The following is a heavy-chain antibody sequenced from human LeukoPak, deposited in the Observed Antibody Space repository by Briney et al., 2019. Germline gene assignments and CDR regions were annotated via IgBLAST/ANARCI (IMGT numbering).Heavy chain of an antibody. CDR2: IWNDGSNK. CDR3: VTSLAGYMTTVTNYFDY. CDR1: GFTFSSYG. Sequence: QPGRSLRLSCAASGFTFSSYGMHWVRQPPGKGLEWVAVIWNDGSNKYYADSVKGRFTISRDNSKNTLYLQMSSLRAEDTAVYYCVTSLAGYMTTVTNYFDYWGQGTLVTVSS. D-gene: IGHD4-17*01. J-gene: IGHJ4*02. V-gene: IGHV3-33*01.